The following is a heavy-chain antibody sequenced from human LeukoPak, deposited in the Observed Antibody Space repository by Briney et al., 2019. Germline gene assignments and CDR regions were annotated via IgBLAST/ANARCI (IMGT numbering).Heavy chain of an antibody. J-gene: IGHJ4*02. CDR1: GFTFSSYG. CDR3: AKGLSSSGELLDY. D-gene: IGHD1-26*01. V-gene: IGHV3-30*18. CDR2: ISYVGGNK. Sequence: GRSLRLSCAAPGFTFSSYGMHWVRQAPGKGLECVAVISYVGGNKYYAHTVKGRCTISRDKSKNTLYLQKNSLRAEDTAVYYCAKGLSSSGELLDYWGQGTLVTVSS.